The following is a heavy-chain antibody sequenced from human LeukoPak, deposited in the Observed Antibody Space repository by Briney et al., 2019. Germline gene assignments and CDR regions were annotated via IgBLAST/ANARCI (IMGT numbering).Heavy chain of an antibody. J-gene: IGHJ3*02. CDR2: IRYDGSNK. D-gene: IGHD3-22*01. CDR1: GFSFGSYG. V-gene: IGHV3-30*02. Sequence: PGGSLRLSCAASGFSFGSYGMHWVRQAPGKGLEWVAFIRYDGSNKYYADSVKGRFTISRDNSKNTLYLQMNSLRAEDTAVYYCAKDGLYYDSSGYPDDAFDIWGQGTMVTVSS. CDR3: AKDGLYYDSSGYPDDAFDI.